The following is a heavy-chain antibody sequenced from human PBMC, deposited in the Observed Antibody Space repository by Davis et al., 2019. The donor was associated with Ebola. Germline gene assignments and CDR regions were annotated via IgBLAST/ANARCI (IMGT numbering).Heavy chain of an antibody. Sequence: GESLKISCAASGFTVRSTYMSWIRQSPGQGLEWVTYTGASSTSYANSVKGRFTVSGDRATNSLYLQMDSLRAEDTAIYYCSRAFYDSSGYHWFDPWGQGTLVTVSS. CDR2: YTGASST. V-gene: IGHV3-11*06. D-gene: IGHD3-22*01. J-gene: IGHJ5*02. CDR3: SRAFYDSSGYHWFDP. CDR1: GFTVRSTY.